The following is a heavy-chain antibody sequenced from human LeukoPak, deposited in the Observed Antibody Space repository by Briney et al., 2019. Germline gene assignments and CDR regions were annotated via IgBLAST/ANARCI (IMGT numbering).Heavy chain of an antibody. CDR3: ARTQARLLLDY. V-gene: IGHV4-59*01. Sequence: KTSETLSLTCTVSGGAISDCYWSWVRQPPGKGLEWIGYIYYSGSTNYNPSLKSRVAISVDTSKNQFSLKLSSVTAADTAVYYCARTQARLLLDYWGQGTLVTVSS. CDR2: IYYSGST. J-gene: IGHJ4*02. D-gene: IGHD2-15*01. CDR1: GGAISDCY.